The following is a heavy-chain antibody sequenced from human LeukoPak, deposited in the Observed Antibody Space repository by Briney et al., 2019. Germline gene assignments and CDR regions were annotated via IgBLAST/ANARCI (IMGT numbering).Heavy chain of an antibody. CDR2: IKQDGSEK. CDR1: GFTFSSYW. J-gene: IGHJ4*02. CDR3: ARDFDPELVYFDY. D-gene: IGHD6-6*01. Sequence: GSLRLSCAASGFTFSSYWMSWVRQAPGKGLEWVANIKQDGSEKYYVDSVKGRFTISRDNAKNSLYLQMNSLRAEDTAVYYCARDFDPELVYFDYWGQGTLVTVSS. V-gene: IGHV3-7*03.